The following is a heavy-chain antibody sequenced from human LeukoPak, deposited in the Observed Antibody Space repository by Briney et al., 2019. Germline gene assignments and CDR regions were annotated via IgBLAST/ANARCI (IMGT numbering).Heavy chain of an antibody. Sequence: SETLSLTCTVSGGSISSSSYYWGWIRQPPGNGLEWIGYIYYSGSTNYNPSLKSRVTISVDTSKNQFSLKLSSVTAADTAVYYCARDMSSSSSYWGQGTLVTVSS. J-gene: IGHJ4*02. CDR2: IYYSGST. CDR3: ARDMSSSSSY. CDR1: GGSISSSSYY. V-gene: IGHV4-61*01. D-gene: IGHD6-6*01.